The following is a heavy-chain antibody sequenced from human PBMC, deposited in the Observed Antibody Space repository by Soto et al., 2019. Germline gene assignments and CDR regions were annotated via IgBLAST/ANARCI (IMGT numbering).Heavy chain of an antibody. CDR3: ARGDSTDCSNGVCSFFYNHDMDV. J-gene: IGHJ6*02. CDR1: GYSFTDYH. V-gene: IGHV1-2*04. CDR2: INPKSGGT. D-gene: IGHD2-8*01. Sequence: ASVKVSCKASGYSFTDYHIHWVRQAPGQGLEWLGRINPKSGGTSTAQKFQGWVTMTTDTPISTASMELTRLTSDDMAIYYCARGDSTDCSNGVCSFFYNHDMDVWGQGTTVTVSS.